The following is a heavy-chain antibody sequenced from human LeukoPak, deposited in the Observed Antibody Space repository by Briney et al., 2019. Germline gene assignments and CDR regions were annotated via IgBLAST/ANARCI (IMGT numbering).Heavy chain of an antibody. CDR3: ARRGSYYNVADY. CDR1: GYTFTSYY. J-gene: IGHJ4*02. V-gene: IGHV1-46*01. D-gene: IGHD1-26*01. Sequence: ASVKVSCKASGYTFTSYYLHWVRQAPGQGLGWMGIINPSGGSTSYAQKFQDRVTTTRDTSTSTVYLELSSLRSEDTAMYYCARRGSYYNVADYWGQGTLVTASP. CDR2: INPSGGST.